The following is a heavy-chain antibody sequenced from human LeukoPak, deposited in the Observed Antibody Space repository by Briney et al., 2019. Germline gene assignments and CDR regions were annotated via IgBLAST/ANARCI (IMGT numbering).Heavy chain of an antibody. CDR2: VSGSGGST. CDR3: AKESNRIVGAGGFDH. Sequence: GGSLRLSCAASGFTFSSYAMSWVRQAPGKGLEWVAGVSGSGGSTYYADSVKGRFTISRDNSKNTLYLQMNSLRAEDTAVYYCAKESNRIVGAGGFDHWGQGTLVTVSS. V-gene: IGHV3-23*01. CDR1: GFTFSSYA. J-gene: IGHJ4*02. D-gene: IGHD1-26*01.